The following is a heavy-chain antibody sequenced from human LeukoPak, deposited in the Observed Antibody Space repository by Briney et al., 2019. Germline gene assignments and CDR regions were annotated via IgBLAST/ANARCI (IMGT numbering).Heavy chain of an antibody. D-gene: IGHD2-2*01. CDR3: ARYLADY. CDR1: GFTFSRYW. J-gene: IGHJ4*02. CDR2: IKQDGSEK. V-gene: IGHV3-7*01. Sequence: SGGSLRLSCAASGFTFSRYWMSWVRQAPGKGLEWVANIKQDGSEKYYVDSVRGRFTISRDNAKNSLYLQMNSLRAEDTAVYYCARYLADYWGQGTLVTVSS.